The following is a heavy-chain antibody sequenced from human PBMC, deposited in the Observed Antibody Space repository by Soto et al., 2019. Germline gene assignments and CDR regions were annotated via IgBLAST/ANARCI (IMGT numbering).Heavy chain of an antibody. Sequence: ASVKVSCKTSGYTFTGYYLHWVRQAPGQGLEWMGWMNPNSGNTGYAQKFQGRVTMTRNTSISTAYMELSSLRSEDTAVYYCARGVPPRYYYYYMDVWGKGTTVTVSS. CDR2: MNPNSGNT. V-gene: IGHV1-8*02. J-gene: IGHJ6*03. CDR1: GYTFTGYY. CDR3: ARGVPPRYYYYYMDV. D-gene: IGHD2-2*01.